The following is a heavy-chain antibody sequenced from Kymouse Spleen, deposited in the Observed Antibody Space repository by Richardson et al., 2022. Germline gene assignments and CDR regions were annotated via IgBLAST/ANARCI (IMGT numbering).Heavy chain of an antibody. D-gene: IGHD3-3*01. Sequence: QLQLQESGPGLVKPSETLSLTCTVSGGSISSSSYYWGWIRQPPGKGLEWIGSIYYSGSTYYNPSLKSRVTISVDTSKNQFSLKLSSVTAADTAVYYCARRYYDFWSGYRDAFDIWGQGTMVTVSS. CDR1: GGSISSSSYY. J-gene: IGHJ3*02. CDR2: IYYSGST. V-gene: IGHV4-39*01. CDR3: ARRYYDFWSGYRDAFDI.